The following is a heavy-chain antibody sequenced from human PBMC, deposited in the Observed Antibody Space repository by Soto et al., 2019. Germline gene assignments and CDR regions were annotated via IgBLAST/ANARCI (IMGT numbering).Heavy chain of an antibody. CDR2: IYWDDDK. D-gene: IGHD2-2*01. Sequence: SGPTLVKPTQTLTLTCTFSGFSLSTSGVGVGWIRQPPGKALEWLALIYWDDDKRYSPSLKSRLTITKDTSKNQVVLTMTNMDPVDTATYYCAHRSSKGGCSSTSCSPFRYYFDYWGQGTLVTVSS. CDR1: GFSLSTSGVG. J-gene: IGHJ4*02. CDR3: AHRSSKGGCSSTSCSPFRYYFDY. V-gene: IGHV2-5*02.